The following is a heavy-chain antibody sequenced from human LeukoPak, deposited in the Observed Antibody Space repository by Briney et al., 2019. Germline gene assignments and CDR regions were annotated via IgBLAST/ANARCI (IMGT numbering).Heavy chain of an antibody. CDR2: IYYSGNT. J-gene: IGHJ4*02. V-gene: IGHV4-39*06. CDR3: SRAETGFNIPGAY. Sequence: SATLSLTCTVSGGSVSSTSYYWGWIRQPPRKGLEWIGNIYYSGNTYYYPSLKSRVTISVDTSKNQFALKLTSVTAADTAVYYCSRAETGFNIPGAYWGQGTLVTVSS. CDR1: GGSVSSTSYY. D-gene: IGHD1-14*01.